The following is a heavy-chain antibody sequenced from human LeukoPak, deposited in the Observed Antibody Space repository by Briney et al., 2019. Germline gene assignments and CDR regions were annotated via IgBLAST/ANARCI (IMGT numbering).Heavy chain of an antibody. CDR3: ARGVLGYGRNDAFDI. V-gene: IGHV3-21*01. D-gene: IGHD4-23*01. CDR2: IHSSDSYI. CDR1: GFTFSSYW. J-gene: IGHJ3*02. Sequence: GGSLRLSCAASGFTFSSYWMNWVRQAPGKGLEWVSSIHSSDSYINYADSVRGRFTISRDNAKSSLYLQMNSLRAEDTAVYYCARGVLGYGRNDAFDIWGQGTMVTVSS.